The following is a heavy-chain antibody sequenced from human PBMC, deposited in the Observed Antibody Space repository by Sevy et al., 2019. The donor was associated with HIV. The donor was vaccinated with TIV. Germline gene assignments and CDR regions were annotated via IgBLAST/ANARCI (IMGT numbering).Heavy chain of an antibody. V-gene: IGHV3-30*03. Sequence: GGSLRLSCAASGLNFSSGGMHWVRQAPGKGLDWVAVISYDGSSKYYADSVNGRLTISRDNSKNTVYMKLNRLRAEDMAVSYSATDSGSYYDFWSGLDAFAIWGQGTMVTVSS. CDR3: ATDSGSYYDFWSGLDAFAI. CDR1: GLNFSSGG. CDR2: ISYDGSSK. D-gene: IGHD3-3*01. J-gene: IGHJ3*02.